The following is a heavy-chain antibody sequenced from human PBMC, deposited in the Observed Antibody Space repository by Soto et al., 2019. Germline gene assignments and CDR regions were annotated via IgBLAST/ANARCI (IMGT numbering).Heavy chain of an antibody. Sequence: PGVSLRLSCAASGFTFDDYTMHWVRQAPGKGLEWVSLISWDGGSTYYADSVKGRFTVSRDNSKNSLYLQMNSLRTEDTALYYCAKVFRITAYWYFDHWGLDTLFTISS. CDR2: ISWDGGST. CDR3: AKVFRITAYWYFDH. CDR1: GFTFDDYT. J-gene: IGHJ2*01. D-gene: IGHD6-13*01. V-gene: IGHV3-43*01.